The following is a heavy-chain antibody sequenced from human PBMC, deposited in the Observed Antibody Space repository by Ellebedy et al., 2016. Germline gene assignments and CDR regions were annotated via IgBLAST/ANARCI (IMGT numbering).Heavy chain of an antibody. CDR3: ARDGLWSRDV. CDR1: GFTFSNAW. J-gene: IGHJ6*04. D-gene: IGHD2-21*01. V-gene: IGHV3-7*01. CDR2: IKKDGSEK. Sequence: GGSLRLSXAASGFTFSNAWMNWVRQAPGKGLEWVANIKKDGSEKYYVDSVKGRFTISRDNAKNSLYLQINSLSAEDTAVYYCARDGLWSRDVWGKGTTVTVSS.